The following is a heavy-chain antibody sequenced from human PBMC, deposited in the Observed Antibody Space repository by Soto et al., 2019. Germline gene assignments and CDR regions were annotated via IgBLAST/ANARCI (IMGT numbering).Heavy chain of an antibody. V-gene: IGHV3-30*04. D-gene: IGHD2-21*02. J-gene: IGHJ2*01. Sequence: VQLVESGGGVVQPGRSLRLSCAASGFTFTSYTMHWVRQAPGKGLEWVTVISSDGRNKYYADSVKGRFTISRDNSKNTLYLQINSLRAEDTAVYYCARDVTQGWYFDLWGRGTLVTVSS. CDR3: ARDVTQGWYFDL. CDR1: GFTFTSYT. CDR2: ISSDGRNK.